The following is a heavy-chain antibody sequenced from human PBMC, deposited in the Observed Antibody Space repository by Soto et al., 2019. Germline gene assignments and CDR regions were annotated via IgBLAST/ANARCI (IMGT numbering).Heavy chain of an antibody. CDR1: GFTFSSYS. CDR3: ATPMTTVTTSAMDV. D-gene: IGHD4-4*01. Sequence: EVQLVESGGGLVKPGGSLRLSCAASGFTFSSYSMNWVRQAPGKGLEWVSSISSSSSYIYYADSVKGRFTISGDNAKNSLYLQMNSLRAEDTAVYYCATPMTTVTTSAMDVWGQGTTVTVSS. J-gene: IGHJ6*02. CDR2: ISSSSSYI. V-gene: IGHV3-21*01.